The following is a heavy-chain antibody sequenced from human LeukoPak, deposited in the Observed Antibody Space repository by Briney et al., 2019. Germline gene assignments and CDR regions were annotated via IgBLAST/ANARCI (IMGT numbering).Heavy chain of an antibody. Sequence: ASVKVSCKASGYTFTSYYMHWVRQAPGQGLEWMGIINPSGGSTSYAQKFQGRVTMTRDTSTSTVYMELSSLRSEDTAAYYCARDGHYYDSSGPNGFDPWGQGTLVTVSS. J-gene: IGHJ5*02. D-gene: IGHD3-22*01. CDR3: ARDGHYYDSSGPNGFDP. CDR1: GYTFTSYY. CDR2: INPSGGST. V-gene: IGHV1-46*01.